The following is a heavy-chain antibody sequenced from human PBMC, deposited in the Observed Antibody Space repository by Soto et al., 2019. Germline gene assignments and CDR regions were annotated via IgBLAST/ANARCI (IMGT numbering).Heavy chain of an antibody. Sequence: SETLSLTCPVSGGTISRSSYYWGWIRQPPGKGLEWIGSIYYSGSTYYNPSLKSRVTISVDTSKNQFSLKLSSVTAADTAVYYCARLPKWELLDLPHCGQGTLVTVSS. D-gene: IGHD1-26*01. CDR1: GGTISRSSYY. V-gene: IGHV4-39*01. J-gene: IGHJ4*02. CDR3: ARLPKWELLDLPH. CDR2: IYYSGST.